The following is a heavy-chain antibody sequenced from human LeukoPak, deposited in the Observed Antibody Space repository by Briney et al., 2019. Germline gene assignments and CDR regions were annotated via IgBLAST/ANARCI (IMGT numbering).Heavy chain of an antibody. J-gene: IGHJ4*02. V-gene: IGHV3-23*01. D-gene: IGHD6-19*01. CDR3: ARVGYSSGWEGFSDY. CDR2: ISDSGENT. CDR1: GFSFSSYG. Sequence: TGGSLRLSCVASGFSFSSYGMSWVRQAPGKGLEWVSGISDSGENTHYADSVKGRFTISRDLSTNTLFLRMNSLRAEDTAVYYCARVGYSSGWEGFSDYWGQGTLVTVSS.